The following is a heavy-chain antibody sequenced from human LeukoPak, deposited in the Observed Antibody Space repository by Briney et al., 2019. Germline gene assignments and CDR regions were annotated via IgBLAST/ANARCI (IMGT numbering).Heavy chain of an antibody. CDR2: ISGSGGDT. V-gene: IGHV3-23*01. CDR1: GFTFSNYA. D-gene: IGHD2/OR15-2a*01. Sequence: GGSLRLSCAASGFTFSNYAMNWVRQAPGKGLEWVSAISGSGGDTYNADSVKGRFTISRDNSKNTLYLQMNSLRAEDTAVYYCRYFLPHFDYWGQGTLVTVSS. CDR3: RYFLPHFDY. J-gene: IGHJ4*02.